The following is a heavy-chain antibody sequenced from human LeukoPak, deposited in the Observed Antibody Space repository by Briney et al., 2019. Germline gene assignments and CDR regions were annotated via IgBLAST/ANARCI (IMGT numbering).Heavy chain of an antibody. Sequence: SETLSLTCTVSGGSISSGGYYWSWIRQHPGKGLEWIGYIYYSGSTYYNPSLKSRVTISVDTSKNQFSLKLSSVTAADTAVYYCARGMTGDNYDFWSGYYPSDAFDIWGQGTTVTVSS. V-gene: IGHV4-31*03. CDR2: IYYSGST. J-gene: IGHJ3*02. D-gene: IGHD3-3*01. CDR3: ARGMTGDNYDFWSGYYPSDAFDI. CDR1: GGSISSGGYY.